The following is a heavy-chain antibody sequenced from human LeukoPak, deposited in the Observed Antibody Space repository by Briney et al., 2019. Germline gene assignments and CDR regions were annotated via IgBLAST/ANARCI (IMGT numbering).Heavy chain of an antibody. CDR1: GFTFSSYA. V-gene: IGHV3-23*01. Sequence: GGSLRLSCSASGFTFSSYAMSWVRQAPGKGLEWVSAISGSGGSTYYADSVKGRFTISRDNSKNTLYLQMNSLRAEDTAVYYCAKDPGGYSYGPQLDYWGQGTLVTVSS. J-gene: IGHJ4*02. CDR3: AKDPGGYSYGPQLDY. D-gene: IGHD5-18*01. CDR2: ISGSGGST.